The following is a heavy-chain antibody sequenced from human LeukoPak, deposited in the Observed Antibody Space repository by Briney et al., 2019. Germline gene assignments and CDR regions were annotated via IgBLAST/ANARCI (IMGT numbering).Heavy chain of an antibody. CDR3: ARATYYYDSSGYAAADY. Sequence: PSETLSLTCTVSGGSISSSSYYWGWIRQPPGKGLEWIGSMYYIGSTYYNPSLKSRVTISVDTSKNQFSLKLSSVTAADTAVYYCARATYYYDSSGYAAADYWGQGTLVTVSS. D-gene: IGHD3-22*01. CDR1: GGSISSSSYY. CDR2: MYYIGST. J-gene: IGHJ4*02. V-gene: IGHV4-39*01.